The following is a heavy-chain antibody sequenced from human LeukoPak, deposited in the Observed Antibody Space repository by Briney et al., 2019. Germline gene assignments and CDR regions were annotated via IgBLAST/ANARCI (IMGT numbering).Heavy chain of an antibody. V-gene: IGHV3-53*01. J-gene: IGHJ4*02. CDR1: ELTVTSNY. Sequence: GGSLRLSCAASELTVTSNYMSWVRQAPGKGLQWVSVIYPGGDIYYADSVKGRFIISRDNSKNTLSLQMNSLTAGDTAVYYCARERRWSGVDYWGQGTLVTVSS. D-gene: IGHD6-13*01. CDR3: ARERRWSGVDY. CDR2: IYPGGDI.